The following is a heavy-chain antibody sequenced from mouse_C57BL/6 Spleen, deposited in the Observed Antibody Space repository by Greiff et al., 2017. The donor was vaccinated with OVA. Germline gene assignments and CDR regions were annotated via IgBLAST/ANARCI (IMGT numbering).Heavy chain of an antibody. Sequence: EVQLQQSGPELVKPGASVKMSCKASGYTFTDYNMHWVKQSHGKSLEWIGYINPNNGGTSYNQKFKGKATLTVNKSSSTAYMELRSLTSEDSAVYYCARELRQYPYFDVWGTGTTVTVSS. CDR2: INPNNGGT. V-gene: IGHV1-22*01. CDR1: GYTFTDYN. D-gene: IGHD1-1*01. J-gene: IGHJ1*03. CDR3: ARELRQYPYFDV.